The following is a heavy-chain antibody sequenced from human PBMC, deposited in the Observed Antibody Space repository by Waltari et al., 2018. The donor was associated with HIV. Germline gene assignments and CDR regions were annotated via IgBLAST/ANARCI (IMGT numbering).Heavy chain of an antibody. V-gene: IGHV4-39*01. D-gene: IGHD4-4*01. J-gene: IGHJ4*02. CDR3: ARHSPTTVTLWYFDY. CDR2: IYYSGST. CDR1: GGSISSSSYY. Sequence: QLQLQESGPGLVKPSETLSLTCTVSGGSISSSSYYWGWIRQPPGKGLEWIGSIYYSGSTYYNPSLKSRVTISVDTSKNQFSLKLSSVTAADTAVYYCARHSPTTVTLWYFDYWGQGTLVTVSS.